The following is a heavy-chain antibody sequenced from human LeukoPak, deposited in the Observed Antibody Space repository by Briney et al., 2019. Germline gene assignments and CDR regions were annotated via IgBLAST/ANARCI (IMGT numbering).Heavy chain of an antibody. CDR2: INVAHGDT. CDR1: GTGFP. D-gene: IGHD3-10*01. V-gene: IGHV1-3*01. CDR3: ARKGYFASGSYHFDY. Sequence: ASVTLSCKASGTGFPMHWVRQAPGQRLEWMGWINVAHGDTGYSLHLLGRVTITRDTSASTVYMELSSLSSEDTAVYYCARKGYFASGSYHFDYWGEGTLVTVSS. J-gene: IGHJ4*02.